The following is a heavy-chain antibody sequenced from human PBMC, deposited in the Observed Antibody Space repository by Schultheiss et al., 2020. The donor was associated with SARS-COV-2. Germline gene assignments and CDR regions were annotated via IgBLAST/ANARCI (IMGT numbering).Heavy chain of an antibody. CDR3: ARQDNNFDS. D-gene: IGHD1-1*01. V-gene: IGHV4-34*01. J-gene: IGHJ4*02. CDR1: GGSFTAYY. Sequence: SETLSLNCAVYGGSFTAYYWSWVRQSPGRGLEWIGDINYSGSVKYNPSLKSRVTISADRSNNQFSLKLSSVTAADTAVYYCARQDNNFDSWGQGTLVTVSS. CDR2: INYSGSV.